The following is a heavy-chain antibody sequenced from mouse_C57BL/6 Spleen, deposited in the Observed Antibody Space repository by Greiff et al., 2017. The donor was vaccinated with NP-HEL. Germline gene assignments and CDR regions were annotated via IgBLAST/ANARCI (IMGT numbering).Heavy chain of an antibody. CDR3: ARLVPPSGGDY. Sequence: QVQLQQSGTELVKPGASVKLSCKASGYTFTSYWMHWVKQRPGQGLEWIGNINPSDGGTNYNEKFKSKATLTVDKSSSTAYMQLSSLTSEDSAVYYCARLVPPSGGDYWGQGTTLTVSS. D-gene: IGHD2-10*02. V-gene: IGHV1-53*01. J-gene: IGHJ2*01. CDR2: INPSDGGT. CDR1: GYTFTSYW.